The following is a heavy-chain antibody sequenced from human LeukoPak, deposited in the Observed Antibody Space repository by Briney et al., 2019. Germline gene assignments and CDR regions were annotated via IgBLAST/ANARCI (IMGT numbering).Heavy chain of an antibody. D-gene: IGHD3-9*01. CDR1: GGTFSSYA. J-gene: IGHJ4*02. CDR3: ERLVGYFDCSTSQLGYFDY. V-gene: IGHV1-69*04. Sequence: SVKVSCKASGGTFSSYAISGGRQAPGQGREWRGRIIPILGIANYAQKFQGRVTITAEKSTRAAYMELSGVRSEDTAVYYCERLVGYFDCSTSQLGYFDYWGKATLVTVS. CDR2: IIPILGIA.